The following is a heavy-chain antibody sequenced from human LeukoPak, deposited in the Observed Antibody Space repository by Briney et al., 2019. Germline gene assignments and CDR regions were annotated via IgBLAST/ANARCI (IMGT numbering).Heavy chain of an antibody. Sequence: GASVKVSCKTSGYIFTSYGISWVRQAPGQGLEWMGWISAYNGNTNYAQKLQGRVTMTTDTSTSTGYMELRSLRSDDTAVYYCARVPGIVGAIVDYWGRGTLVTVSS. V-gene: IGHV1-18*01. CDR2: ISAYNGNT. CDR1: GYIFTSYG. D-gene: IGHD1-26*01. CDR3: ARVPGIVGAIVDY. J-gene: IGHJ4*02.